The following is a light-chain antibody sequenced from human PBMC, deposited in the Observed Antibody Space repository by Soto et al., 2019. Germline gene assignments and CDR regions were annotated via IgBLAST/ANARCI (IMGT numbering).Light chain of an antibody. J-gene: IGLJ2*01. V-gene: IGLV4-60*03. CDR3: EPWDSNPYVV. CDR1: SGHSSYI. Sequence: QPVLTQSSSASASLGSSVKLTCTLSSGHSSYIIAWHQQQPGKAPRYLMKLEGSGSYNKGSGVPDRFSGSSSGADRYLTISNLQSEDEADYYCEPWDSNPYVVFGGGTKLTVL. CDR2: LEGSGSY.